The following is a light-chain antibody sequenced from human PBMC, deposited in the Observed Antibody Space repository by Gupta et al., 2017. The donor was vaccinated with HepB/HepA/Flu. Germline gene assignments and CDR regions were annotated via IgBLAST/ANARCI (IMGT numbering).Light chain of an antibody. CDR2: AAS. CDR1: QDIGNF. V-gene: IGKV1-16*02. J-gene: IGKJ1*01. Sequence: DIQMTQSPSSLSASVGDRVTITCRASQDIGNFLVWFQQKPGKAPKSLIFAASILQSGVPSKFSGSGSGTDFTLTIGSLQPEDLATYYCQQNKTYPWTFGQGTKVDIK. CDR3: QQNKTYPWT.